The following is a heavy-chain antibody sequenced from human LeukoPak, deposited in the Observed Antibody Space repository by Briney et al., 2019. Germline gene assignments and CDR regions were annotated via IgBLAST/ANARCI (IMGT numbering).Heavy chain of an antibody. J-gene: IGHJ3*02. V-gene: IGHV3-7*03. Sequence: PGGSLRLSCAASGFSFGSFWMTWVRQAPGKGLEWVAHIKPDGSETKYVDSVKGRFTISRDNAKNSLFLLMNSLGVEDTAVYYCARALGSNWADAFDIWGQGTMVTVSS. D-gene: IGHD7-27*01. CDR3: ARALGSNWADAFDI. CDR1: GFSFGSFW. CDR2: IKPDGSET.